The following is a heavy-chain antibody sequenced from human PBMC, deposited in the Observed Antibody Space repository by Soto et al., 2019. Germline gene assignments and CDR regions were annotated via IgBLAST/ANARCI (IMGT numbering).Heavy chain of an antibody. Sequence: QVQVVESGGGVAQPGRSMRLSCTVSGFIFNRYGMHWVRQAPGKGLEWVAGISEDGRSQYYVDSVKGRFTISRDNSKNTLYLEMNGLRGEDTAVYYCTKGCGRGYDMCGSWGQGTLVTASS. J-gene: IGHJ4*02. D-gene: IGHD5-12*01. V-gene: IGHV3-30*18. CDR1: GFIFNRYG. CDR3: TKGCGRGYDMCGS. CDR2: ISEDGRSQ.